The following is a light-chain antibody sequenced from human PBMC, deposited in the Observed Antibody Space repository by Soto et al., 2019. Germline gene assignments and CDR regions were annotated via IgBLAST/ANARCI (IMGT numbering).Light chain of an antibody. Sequence: EIVLTQSPATLSLSPGERATHSCRASQSVSSYLAWYQQKPGQAPRLLIYDASNRATGIPARFSGSGSGTDFTLTISSLEPEDFAVYYCQQRSNWPLTFGPGTKVDIQ. V-gene: IGKV3-11*01. CDR3: QQRSNWPLT. CDR1: QSVSSY. CDR2: DAS. J-gene: IGKJ3*01.